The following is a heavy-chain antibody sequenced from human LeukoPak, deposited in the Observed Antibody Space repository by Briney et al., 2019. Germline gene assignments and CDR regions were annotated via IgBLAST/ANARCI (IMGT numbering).Heavy chain of an antibody. CDR2: IKQDGREK. V-gene: IGHV3-7*03. CDR1: GFTFSSYW. D-gene: IGHD2-2*01. CDR3: ARVRGGYCSSTSCSLGFGAFDI. Sequence: GGSLRLSCAASGFTFSSYWMTWVRQTPGKGLEWVANIKQDGREKDCVDSVKGRFTISRDNAKNSLYLQMNSLRAEDTAVYYCARVRGGYCSSTSCSLGFGAFDIWGQGTMVTVSS. J-gene: IGHJ3*02.